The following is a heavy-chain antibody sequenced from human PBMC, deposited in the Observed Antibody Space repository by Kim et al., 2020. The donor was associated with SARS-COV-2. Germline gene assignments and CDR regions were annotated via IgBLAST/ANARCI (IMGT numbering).Heavy chain of an antibody. CDR2: INSDGSST. Sequence: GGSLRLSCAASGFTFSSYWMHWVRQAPGKGLVWVSRINSDGSSTSYADSVKGRFTISRDNAKNTLYLQMNSLRAEDTAVYYCARRVPPWIAATTGGPPLTDYWGQGTLVTVSS. V-gene: IGHV3-74*01. CDR3: ARRVPPWIAATTGGPPLTDY. CDR1: GFTFSSYW. D-gene: IGHD6-13*01. J-gene: IGHJ4*02.